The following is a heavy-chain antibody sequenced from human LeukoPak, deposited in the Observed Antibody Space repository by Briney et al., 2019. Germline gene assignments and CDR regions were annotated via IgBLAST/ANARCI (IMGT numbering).Heavy chain of an antibody. CDR1: GFTFSSYA. D-gene: IGHD5-18*01. V-gene: IGHV3-23*01. Sequence: GGSLRLSCAASGFTFSSYAMSWVRQAPGKGLEWVSAISGSGGSTYYADSVKGRFTISRDNSKNTLYLQMNSLRAEDTAVYYCAKGRGYSYGYFDGFDYWGQGTLVTVSS. CDR2: ISGSGGST. CDR3: AKGRGYSYGYFDGFDY. J-gene: IGHJ4*02.